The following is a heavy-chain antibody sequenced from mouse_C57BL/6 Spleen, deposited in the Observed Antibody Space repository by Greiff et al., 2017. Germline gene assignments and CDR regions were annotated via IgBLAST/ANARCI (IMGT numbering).Heavy chain of an antibody. CDR1: GYTFTDYY. J-gene: IGHJ4*01. CDR2: INPYNGGT. V-gene: IGHV1-19*01. D-gene: IGHD1-1*01. Sequence: VQLQQSGPVLVKPGASVKMSCKASGYTFTDYYMNWVKQSHGKSLEWIGVINPYNGGTSYNQKFKGKDTLTVDKSSSTAYMELNSLTSEDSAVYYCADDYYGSTYYAMDYWGQGTSVTVSS. CDR3: ADDYYGSTYYAMDY.